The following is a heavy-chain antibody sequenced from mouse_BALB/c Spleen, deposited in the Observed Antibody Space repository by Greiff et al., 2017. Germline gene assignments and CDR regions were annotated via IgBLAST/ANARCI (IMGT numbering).Heavy chain of an antibody. J-gene: IGHJ4*01. CDR3: TYYYGSSYAMDY. CDR1: GYTFTSYW. V-gene: IGHV1-5*01. CDR2: IYPGNSDT. Sequence: VQLQQSGTVLARPGASVKMSCKASGYTFTSYWMHWVKQRPGQGLEWIGAIYPGNSDTSYNQKFKGKAKLTAVTSTSTAYMELSSLTNEDSAVYCCTYYYGSSYAMDYWGQGTSVTVSS. D-gene: IGHD1-1*01.